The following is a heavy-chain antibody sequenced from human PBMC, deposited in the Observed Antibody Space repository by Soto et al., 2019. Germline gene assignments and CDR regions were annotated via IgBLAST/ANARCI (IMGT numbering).Heavy chain of an antibody. CDR2: ISGSGDRT. CDR3: AKSFSSNWYDYFNY. D-gene: IGHD6-13*01. V-gene: IGHV3-23*01. Sequence: GSLRLSCAASEFTFSSYAMSWVRQAPGKGLEWVSAISGSGDRTYYADSVKGRFTISRDTSKNTLSLQMNSLRAEDTALYYCAKSFSSNWYDYFNYWGQGTLVTVSS. J-gene: IGHJ4*02. CDR1: EFTFSSYA.